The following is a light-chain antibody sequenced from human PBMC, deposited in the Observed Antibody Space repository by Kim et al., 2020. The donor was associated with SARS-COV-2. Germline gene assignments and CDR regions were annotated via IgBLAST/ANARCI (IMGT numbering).Light chain of an antibody. V-gene: IGLV2-23*02. CDR2: EVT. CDR3: CSSYATGSTFV. J-gene: IGLJ2*01. CDR1: CRDVVGVTL. Sequence: SITCTCSGRCRDVVGVTLVTWYEHHQGKAPKDIICEVTKRTAGISHRFSGSQSGNTAALTISGLLPEDEGDYYCCSSYATGSTFVFGGGTQLTVL.